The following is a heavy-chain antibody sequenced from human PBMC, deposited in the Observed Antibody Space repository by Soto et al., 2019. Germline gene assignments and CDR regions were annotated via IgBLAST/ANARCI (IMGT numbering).Heavy chain of an antibody. CDR2: ISSSSYI. CDR1: GFTFSSYS. D-gene: IGHD2-2*01. J-gene: IGHJ5*02. CDR3: ARDSFDQLLPGWFDP. V-gene: IGHV3-21*01. Sequence: GGSLRLSCAASGFTFSSYSMNWVRQAPGKGLEWVSSISSSSYIYYADSVKGRFTISRDNAKNSLYLQMNSLRAEDTAVYYCARDSFDQLLPGWFDPWGQGTLVTVSS.